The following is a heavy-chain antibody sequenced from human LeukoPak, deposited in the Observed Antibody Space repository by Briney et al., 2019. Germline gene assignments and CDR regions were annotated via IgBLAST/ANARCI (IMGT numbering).Heavy chain of an antibody. J-gene: IGHJ4*02. V-gene: IGHV4-31*03. CDR1: GGSISSGGYY. CDR3: ARGRPSWVCSGGSCYSGEDY. D-gene: IGHD2-15*01. CDR2: IYYSGST. Sequence: SETLSLTCTVSGGSISSGGYYWSWIHQHPGKGLEWIGYIYYSGSTYYNPSLKSRVTISVDTSKNQFSLKLSSVTAADTAVYYCARGRPSWVCSGGSCYSGEDYWGQGTLVTVSS.